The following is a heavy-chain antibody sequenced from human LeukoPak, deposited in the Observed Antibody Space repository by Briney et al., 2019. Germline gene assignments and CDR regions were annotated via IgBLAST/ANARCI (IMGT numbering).Heavy chain of an antibody. V-gene: IGHV3-21*01. CDR1: GFTFDDYA. CDR2: ISSSSSYI. Sequence: GGSLRLSCAASGFTFDDYAMHWVRQAPGKGLEWVSSISSSSSYIYYADSVKGRFTISRDNAKNSLYLQMNSLRAEDTAVYYCARFRGYCSSTSCYAGAYFDYWGQGTLVTVSS. J-gene: IGHJ4*02. CDR3: ARFRGYCSSTSCYAGAYFDY. D-gene: IGHD2-2*01.